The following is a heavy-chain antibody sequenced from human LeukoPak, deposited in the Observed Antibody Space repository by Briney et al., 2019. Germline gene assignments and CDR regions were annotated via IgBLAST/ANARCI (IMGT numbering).Heavy chain of an antibody. Sequence: SETLSLTCAVYGGTFSGYYWRWIRQPPGKGLEWIGEINHSGSTNYNPSLKSRVTISVDTSKNQFSLKLSSVTAADKAAYYCARVSPATYSSSWYRGYYFDYWGQGTLVTVSS. CDR3: ARVSPATYSSSWYRGYYFDY. J-gene: IGHJ4*02. CDR1: GGTFSGYY. D-gene: IGHD6-13*01. V-gene: IGHV4-34*01. CDR2: INHSGST.